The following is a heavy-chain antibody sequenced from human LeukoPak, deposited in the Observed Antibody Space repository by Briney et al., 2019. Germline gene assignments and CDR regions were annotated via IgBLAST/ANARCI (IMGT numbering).Heavy chain of an antibody. V-gene: IGHV3-74*01. CDR3: ARELPFDY. J-gene: IGHJ4*02. CDR1: GFTFSTYW. D-gene: IGHD1-26*01. CDR2: ISGDGSTT. Sequence: GGSLRLSCAASGFTFSTYWMHWVRQAPGKGLVWVSRISGDGSTTNYADSVKGRFSISRDNAKNTLYLQMNSLRAEDTAVYYCARELPFDYWGQGTLVTVSS.